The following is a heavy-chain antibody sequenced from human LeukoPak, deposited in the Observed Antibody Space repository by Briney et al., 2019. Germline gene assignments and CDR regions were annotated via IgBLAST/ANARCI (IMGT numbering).Heavy chain of an antibody. CDR1: GGTFSSYA. CDR2: IIPILGIA. D-gene: IGHD6-13*01. CDR3: ARDPTGQQLSD. V-gene: IGHV1-69*04. Sequence: ASVKVSCKASGGTFSSYAISWVRQAPGQGLEWMGRIIPILGIANYAQKFQGRVTITADKSTSTAYMELSSLRSEDTAMYYCARDPTGQQLSDWGQGTLVTVSS. J-gene: IGHJ4*02.